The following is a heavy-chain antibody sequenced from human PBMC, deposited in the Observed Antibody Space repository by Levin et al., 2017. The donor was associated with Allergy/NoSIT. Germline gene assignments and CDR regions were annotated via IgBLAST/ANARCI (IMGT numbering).Heavy chain of an antibody. D-gene: IGHD2-15*01. CDR1: GYMFNEHF. CDR2: VDPKTGDT. Sequence: GGSLRLSCKTSGYMFNEHFIHWVRQAPGQGLEWMGWVDPKTGDTNYAQKFHDTVTMTRDTSISTAYLEVHRLTSADTAVYYCARMVSLLAAKVNWFDPWGQGTLVSVSS. CDR3: ARMVSLLAAKVNWFDP. J-gene: IGHJ5*02. V-gene: IGHV1-2*02.